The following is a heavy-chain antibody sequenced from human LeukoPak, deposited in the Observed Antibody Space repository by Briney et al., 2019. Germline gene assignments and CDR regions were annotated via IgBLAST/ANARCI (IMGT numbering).Heavy chain of an antibody. CDR3: ATHAGGGNVPRLDY. Sequence: ASVKVSCKASGYTFTSYYIHWVRQAPGQGLEWMGIINPSGGSTSYAQKFQGRVTMTRDTSTSTVYMELSSLRSEDTALYYCATHAGGGNVPRLDYWGQGTLVTVSS. CDR2: INPSGGST. D-gene: IGHD4-23*01. V-gene: IGHV1-46*01. J-gene: IGHJ4*02. CDR1: GYTFTSYY.